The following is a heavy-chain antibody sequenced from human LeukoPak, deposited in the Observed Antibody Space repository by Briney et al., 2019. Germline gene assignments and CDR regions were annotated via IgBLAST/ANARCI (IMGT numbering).Heavy chain of an antibody. CDR3: ELFVVVVPAANYRRGVVDNTADY. CDR1: GGSFSGYY. Sequence: SETLSLTCAVYGGSFSGYYWSWIRQPPGKGLEWIGEINHSGSTNYNPSLKSRVTISVDTPKNQFSLKLSSVTAADTAVYYCELFVVVVPAANYRRGVVDNTADYWGQGTLVTVSS. V-gene: IGHV4-34*01. D-gene: IGHD2-2*01. CDR2: INHSGST. J-gene: IGHJ4*02.